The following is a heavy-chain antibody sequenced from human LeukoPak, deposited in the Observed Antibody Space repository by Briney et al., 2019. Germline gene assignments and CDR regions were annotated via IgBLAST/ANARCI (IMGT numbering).Heavy chain of an antibody. J-gene: IGHJ4*02. CDR2: ISGSGGST. D-gene: IGHD3-3*01. CDR3: AKAGTIFGVVIPPNFDY. V-gene: IGHV3-23*01. Sequence: GGSLRLSCAASGFTFSSYAMSWVRQAPGKGLEWVSAISGSGGSTYYADSVKGRFTISRDNSKNTLYLQMNSLRAEDTAVYYCAKAGTIFGVVIPPNFDYWGQGTLVTVSS. CDR1: GFTFSSYA.